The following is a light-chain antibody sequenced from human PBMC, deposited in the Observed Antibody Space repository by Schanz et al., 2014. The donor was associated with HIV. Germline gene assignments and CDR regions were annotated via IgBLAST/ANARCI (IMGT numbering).Light chain of an antibody. CDR2: GAS. CDR3: QQYGSSPWT. Sequence: EIVLTQSPGTLSLSPGERATLSCRASQSVDSNYFAWYQQKPGQAPRLLIFGASNRATGIPDRFSGSGSGTEFTLTISRVEPEDYAVYYCQQYGSSPWTFGQGTRVDVK. V-gene: IGKV3-20*01. J-gene: IGKJ1*01. CDR1: QSVDSNY.